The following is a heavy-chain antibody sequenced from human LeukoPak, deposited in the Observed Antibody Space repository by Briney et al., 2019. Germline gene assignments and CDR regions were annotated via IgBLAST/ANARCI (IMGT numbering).Heavy chain of an antibody. V-gene: IGHV1-69*13. Sequence: SVKVSCKASGGTFSSYAISWVRQAPGQGLEWMGGIIPIFGTANYAQKFQGRVTITADESTSTAYMELSSLRSGDTAVYYCARVSSQFSSWGSYFDYWGQGTLVTVSS. CDR1: GGTFSSYA. D-gene: IGHD3-16*01. CDR3: ARVSSQFSSWGSYFDY. J-gene: IGHJ4*02. CDR2: IIPIFGTA.